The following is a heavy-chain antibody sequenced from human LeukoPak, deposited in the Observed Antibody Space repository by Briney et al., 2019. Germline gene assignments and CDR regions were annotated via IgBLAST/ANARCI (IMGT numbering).Heavy chain of an antibody. CDR3: ARYPDYGDPPGPIYYYYVDV. CDR2: ISSSSSYV. V-gene: IGHV3-21*01. J-gene: IGHJ6*03. D-gene: IGHD4-17*01. CDR1: GFTFSSYS. Sequence: PGGSLRLSCAASGFTFSSYSMNWVRQAPGKGLEWVSSISSSSSYVYYADSVKGRFTISGDNAKNSLYLQMNSLRAEDTAVYYCARYPDYGDPPGPIYYYYVDVWGKGTTVTVSS.